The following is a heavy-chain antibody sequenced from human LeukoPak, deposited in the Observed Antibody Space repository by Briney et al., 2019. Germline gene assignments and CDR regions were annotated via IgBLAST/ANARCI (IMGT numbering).Heavy chain of an antibody. Sequence: SETLSLTCAVYGGSFSGYYWSWIRQPPGKGLEWIGEINHSGSTNYNPSLKSRVTISVDTSKNQFSLKLSSVTAADTAVYYCASSRTTVVTVDYWGQGTLVTVSS. CDR2: INHSGST. CDR1: GGSFSGYY. J-gene: IGHJ4*02. D-gene: IGHD4-23*01. CDR3: ASSRTTVVTVDY. V-gene: IGHV4-34*01.